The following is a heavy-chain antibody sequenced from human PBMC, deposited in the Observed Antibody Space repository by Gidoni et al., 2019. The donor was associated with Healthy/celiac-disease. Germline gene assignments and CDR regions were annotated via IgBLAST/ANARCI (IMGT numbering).Heavy chain of an antibody. D-gene: IGHD6-19*01. Sequence: VHIQPRCAGLLKPSETLSLTCAVYGGSFSGYYWSWIRQPPGKGLEWIGEINHSGSTNYNPSLKSRVTTSVDTSKNQFSLKLSSVTAADTAVYYCARGSKLLVPSWGQGTLVTVSS. V-gene: IGHV4-34*01. CDR1: GGSFSGYY. J-gene: IGHJ4*02. CDR3: ARGSKLLVPS. CDR2: INHSGST.